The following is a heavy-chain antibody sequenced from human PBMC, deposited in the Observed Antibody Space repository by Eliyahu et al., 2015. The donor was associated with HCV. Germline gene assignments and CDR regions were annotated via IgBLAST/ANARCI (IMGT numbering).Heavy chain of an antibody. CDR3: ARGYEGSSHSGAHWYFDL. CDR1: GGTFSSYA. V-gene: IGHV1-69*01. D-gene: IGHD6-6*01. CDR2: IIPXFGTA. Sequence: QVQLVQSGAEVKKPGSSVKVSCKASGGTFSSYAISWGRQAPGQGLEWMGGIIPXFGTANYAQKFQGRVTITADESTSTAYMELSSLRSEDTAVYYCARGYEGSSHSGAHWYFDLWGRGTLVTVSS. J-gene: IGHJ2*01.